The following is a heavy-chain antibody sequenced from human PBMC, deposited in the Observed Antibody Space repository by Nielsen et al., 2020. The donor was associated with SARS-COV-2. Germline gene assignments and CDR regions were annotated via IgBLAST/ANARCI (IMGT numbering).Heavy chain of an antibody. J-gene: IGHJ6*02. CDR2: IKQDGSEK. D-gene: IGHD7-27*01. Sequence: GESLKISCAASGFTFSSYWMSWVRQAPGKGLEWVANIKQDGSEKYYVDSVKGRFTISRDNTKNSLYLQMNNLRAEDTAVYYCAREGLGIDYYYYGMDVWGQGTTVTVSS. CDR1: GFTFSSYW. CDR3: AREGLGIDYYYYGMDV. V-gene: IGHV3-7*01.